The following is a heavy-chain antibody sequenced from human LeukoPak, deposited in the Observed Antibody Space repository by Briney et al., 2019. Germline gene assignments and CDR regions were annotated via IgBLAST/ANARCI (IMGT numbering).Heavy chain of an antibody. J-gene: IGHJ4*02. Sequence: PGRSLRLSCAASGFTFRSYGMHWVRQAPGKGLEWVAVISYDGSNEYYADSVKGRFTISRDNSKNTLHLQMNSLRVEDTAVYYCAKGPGGLAEKQPVDYWGQGTRVTVSS. V-gene: IGHV3-30*18. CDR2: ISYDGSNE. D-gene: IGHD2-15*01. CDR3: AKGPGGLAEKQPVDY. CDR1: GFTFRSYG.